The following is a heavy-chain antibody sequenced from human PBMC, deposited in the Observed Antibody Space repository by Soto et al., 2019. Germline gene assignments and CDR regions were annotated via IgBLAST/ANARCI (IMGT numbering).Heavy chain of an antibody. V-gene: IGHV1-18*01. CDR2: ISSYNGNT. Sequence: ASVKVSCKASGYTFTSYGISWVRQAPEQGLEWMGWISSYNGNTNYAQMLQGRVTMTTDTSTSTAYMEVRSLTSDDTAVYYCARDSGAAPIRSLDFWGQGTLVTVSS. CDR3: ARDSGAAPIRSLDF. J-gene: IGHJ4*02. CDR1: GYTFTSYG. D-gene: IGHD2-2*01.